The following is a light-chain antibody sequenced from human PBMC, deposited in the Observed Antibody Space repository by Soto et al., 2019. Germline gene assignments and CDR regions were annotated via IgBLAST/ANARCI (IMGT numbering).Light chain of an antibody. CDR3: QQYGSSPST. CDR1: QTISSW. J-gene: IGKJ3*01. Sequence: DIQMTQSPSTLSGSVGDRVTITCRASQTISSWLAWYQQKPGKAPKLLIYKASTLKSGVPSRFSGSGSGTDFTLTISRLEPEDFAVYYCQQYGSSPSTFGPGTKVDIK. V-gene: IGKV1-5*03. CDR2: KAS.